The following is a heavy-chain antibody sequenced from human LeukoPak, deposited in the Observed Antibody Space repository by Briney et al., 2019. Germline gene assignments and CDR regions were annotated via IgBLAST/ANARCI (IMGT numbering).Heavy chain of an antibody. CDR1: GFTFSNYG. Sequence: TGGSLRLSCAAAGFTFSNYGMHWVRQAPGKGLEYVSAISSNGRNTYHANSVKGRFTISRDNSKNTLYLQMGSLRAEDMAVYYCARERYDSSGHWYFDFWGQGTLVTVSS. CDR2: ISSNGRNT. D-gene: IGHD3-22*01. J-gene: IGHJ4*02. V-gene: IGHV3-64*01. CDR3: ARERYDSSGHWYFDF.